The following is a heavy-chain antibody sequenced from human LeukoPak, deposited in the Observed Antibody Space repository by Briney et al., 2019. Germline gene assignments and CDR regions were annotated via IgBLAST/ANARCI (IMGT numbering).Heavy chain of an antibody. V-gene: IGHV4-59*11. D-gene: IGHD3-10*01. CDR2: IHYSGST. Sequence: PSETLSLTCSVSGGSITSQFWSWIRQPPGKGLEWIGYIHYSGSTNYNPSLKSRVTISPDTSKNQLFLKLNSLTAADTAVYYCARLVWLGESPGSWFDSWGQGTLVTVSS. J-gene: IGHJ5*01. CDR3: ARLVWLGESPGSWFDS. CDR1: GGSITSQF.